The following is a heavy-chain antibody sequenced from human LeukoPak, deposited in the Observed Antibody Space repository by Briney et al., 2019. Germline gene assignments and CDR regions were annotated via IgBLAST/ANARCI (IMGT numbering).Heavy chain of an antibody. J-gene: IGHJ4*02. V-gene: IGHV1-69*13. CDR2: IIPIFGTA. D-gene: IGHD5-18*01. Sequence: ASVKVSCKASGGTFSSYAISWVRQAPGQGLEWMGGIIPIFGTANYAQTFQGRVTITADESTSTAYMELSSLRCEDTAVYYCAAAREVQLWTKLDYLGQGTLATVSS. CDR3: AAAREVQLWTKLDY. CDR1: GGTFSSYA.